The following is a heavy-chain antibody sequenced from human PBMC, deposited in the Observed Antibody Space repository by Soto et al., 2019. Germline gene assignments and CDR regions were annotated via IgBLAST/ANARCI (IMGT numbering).Heavy chain of an antibody. CDR2: ISYDGSNK. V-gene: IGHV3-30*18. CDR3: AKGAYDILTGPDY. Sequence: HPGGSLRLSCAASGFTFSSYGMHWVRQAPGKGLEWVAVISYDGSNKYYADSVKGRFTISRDNSKNTLYLQMNSLRAEDTAVYYCAKGAYDILTGPDYWGQGTLVTVSS. D-gene: IGHD3-9*01. J-gene: IGHJ4*02. CDR1: GFTFSSYG.